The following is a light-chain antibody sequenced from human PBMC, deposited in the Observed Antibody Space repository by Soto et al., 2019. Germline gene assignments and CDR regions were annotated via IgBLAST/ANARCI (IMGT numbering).Light chain of an antibody. CDR1: QGISSH. CDR2: VAS. Sequence: DIQLTQSPSYLSASVGDILIIICRASQGISSHLGWYPLKTGKATKIMIYVASTLQSGVPSRFSGSGSGTDFTLTISSLQPEDFATYYCQQDNSYPITFGQGTRVEI. J-gene: IGKJ5*01. CDR3: QQDNSYPIT. V-gene: IGKV1-9*01.